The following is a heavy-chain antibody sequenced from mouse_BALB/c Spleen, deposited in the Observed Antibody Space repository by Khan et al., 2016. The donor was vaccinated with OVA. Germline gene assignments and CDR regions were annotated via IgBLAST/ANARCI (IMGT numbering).Heavy chain of an antibody. CDR2: IYPGISDT. J-gene: IGHJ2*01. Sequence: EVQLQQSGTVLARPGTSVKMSCKASGYSFANYWMHWVKQRPGQVLEWVGTIYPGISDTRYNQKFQDQARLTAVTSASTAYMELSSLQSEDSAVYYCTRSYDSYYFDYWGQGTTLTVSS. D-gene: IGHD2-4*01. V-gene: IGHV1-5*01. CDR1: GYSFANYW. CDR3: TRSYDSYYFDY.